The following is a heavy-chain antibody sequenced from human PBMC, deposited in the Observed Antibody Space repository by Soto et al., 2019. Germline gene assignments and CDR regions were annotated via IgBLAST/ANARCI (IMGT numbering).Heavy chain of an antibody. CDR1: GGSISSTNYY. D-gene: IGHD2-2*01. J-gene: IGHJ6*02. Sequence: SETLSLTYTVSGGSISSTNYYWGWIRQPPGKGLEYIGNVYYSGSTDYNPSLKSRVTMSVDTSKNQFSLKLSSVTAADTAVYYCARLHGYCISTSCYGYYGMDVWGQGTTVTVSS. CDR2: VYYSGST. CDR3: ARLHGYCISTSCYGYYGMDV. V-gene: IGHV4-39*01.